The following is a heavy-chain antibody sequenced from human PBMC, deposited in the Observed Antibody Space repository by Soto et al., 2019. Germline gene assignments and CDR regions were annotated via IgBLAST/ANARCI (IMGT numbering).Heavy chain of an antibody. CDR2: ISGSGGST. D-gene: IGHD3-16*01. CDR3: AKDAHYDYVWGRGAHSPY. J-gene: IGHJ4*02. CDR1: GFTFSSYA. Sequence: EVQLLESGGGLVQPGGSLRLSCAASGFTFSSYAMSWVRQAPGKGLEWVSAISGSGGSTYYADSVKGRFTISRDNSKNTLYLQMNSLRAEDTAVYYCAKDAHYDYVWGRGAHSPYWGQGTLVTVSS. V-gene: IGHV3-23*01.